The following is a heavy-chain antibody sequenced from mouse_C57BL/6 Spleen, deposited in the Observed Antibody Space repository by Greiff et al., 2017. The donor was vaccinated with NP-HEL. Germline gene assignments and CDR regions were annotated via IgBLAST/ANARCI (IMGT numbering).Heavy chain of an antibody. J-gene: IGHJ3*01. CDR3: ARGQLGRAWFAY. D-gene: IGHD4-1*02. CDR1: GYTFTSYW. Sequence: QVQLQQPGAELVKPGASVKMSCKASGYTFTSYWITWVKQRPGQGLEWIGDIYPGSGSTNYNEKFKSKATLTVDTSSSTAYMQLSSLTSEDSAVYYCARGQLGRAWFAYWGQGTLVTVSA. CDR2: IYPGSGST. V-gene: IGHV1-55*01.